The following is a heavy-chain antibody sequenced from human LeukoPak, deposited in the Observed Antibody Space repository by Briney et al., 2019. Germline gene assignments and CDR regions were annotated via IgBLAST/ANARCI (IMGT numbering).Heavy chain of an antibody. J-gene: IGHJ4*02. D-gene: IGHD6-19*01. Sequence: SETLSLTCAVYGGSFSGYYWSWIRQPPGKGLEWIGEINHSGSTNYNPSLKSRVTISVDKSKNKFSLKMTSVTAADTAVYYCTRAPPYGSGWSKGVLDYWGQGTLVTVSS. CDR2: INHSGST. CDR1: GGSFSGYY. CDR3: TRAPPYGSGWSKGVLDY. V-gene: IGHV4-34*01.